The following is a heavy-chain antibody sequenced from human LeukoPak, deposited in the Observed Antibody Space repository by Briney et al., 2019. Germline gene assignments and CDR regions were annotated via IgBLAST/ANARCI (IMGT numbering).Heavy chain of an antibody. CDR1: GDTSTTYG. J-gene: IGHJ4*02. V-gene: IGHV1-18*01. D-gene: IGHD3-22*01. Sequence: ASVTVSCKASGDTSTTYGISWVRQAPGQGLERMGWISAYNGDTNYAQKLQGRATMTSDTSASTAYMELGSLRSDDTAVYYCVREGGSSGYYFFHYWGQGTLVTVSS. CDR2: ISAYNGDT. CDR3: VREGGSSGYYFFHY.